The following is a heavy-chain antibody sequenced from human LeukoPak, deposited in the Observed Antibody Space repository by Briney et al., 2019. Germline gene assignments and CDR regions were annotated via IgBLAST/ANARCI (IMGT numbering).Heavy chain of an antibody. D-gene: IGHD1-26*01. CDR1: GGSISSSNYY. CDR3: ARRGWAV. CDR2: IYYSGTS. Sequence: SETLSLTCTVSGGSISSSNYYWGWIRQPPGKGLEWIGNIYYSGTSYYNPSLKSRVTISVDTSKNQFSLKLSSVTAADTAVYYCARRGWAVWGQGTLVTVSS. V-gene: IGHV4-39*07. J-gene: IGHJ4*02.